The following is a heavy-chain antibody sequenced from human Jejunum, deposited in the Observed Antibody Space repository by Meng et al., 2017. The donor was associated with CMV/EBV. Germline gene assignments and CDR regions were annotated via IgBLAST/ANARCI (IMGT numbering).Heavy chain of an antibody. D-gene: IGHD7-27*01. J-gene: IGHJ4*02. CDR3: VRANLGSADY. CDR1: GYTFTGYY. V-gene: IGHV1-2*06. CDR2: ITPSSGGT. Sequence: QWRRVQLGAEVTKPGASVKVSCKASGYTFTGYYMHWLRQAPGQGLEWVGRITPSSGGTTYAQKFQGRVTMTRDTSISTAYMELSSLRSDDAAIYYCVRANLGSADYWGQGTLVTVSS.